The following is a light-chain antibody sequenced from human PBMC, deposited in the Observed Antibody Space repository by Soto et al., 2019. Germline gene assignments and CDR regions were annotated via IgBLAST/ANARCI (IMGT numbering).Light chain of an antibody. J-gene: IGKJ4*01. CDR1: RSIYNY. Sequence: DIQMTQSPSSLSASVGDRVTITCRASRSIYNYLHWYQQKPGKAPTLLNSGTYSLHGGVPSRFRGSGSGAEYTLTITSLQPDDSAIYYCQSTYDTPSFGGGTNVDIK. CDR2: GTY. V-gene: IGKV1-39*02. CDR3: QSTYDTPS.